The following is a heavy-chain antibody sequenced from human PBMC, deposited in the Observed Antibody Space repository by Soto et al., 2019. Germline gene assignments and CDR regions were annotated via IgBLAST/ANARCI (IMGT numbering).Heavy chain of an antibody. CDR1: VFTFSSYG. V-gene: IGHV3-30*18. CDR2: ISYDGSNK. D-gene: IGHD6-13*01. J-gene: IGHJ6*01. CDR3: AKSGWEIYSSSITTLYYYGMEG. Sequence: VGSLRLSCAASVFTFSSYGMHCVRHSPGKWLEWVAVISYDGSNKYYADSVKGRFTISRDNSKNTLYLQMNSLRAEDTAVYYCAKSGWEIYSSSITTLYYYGMEGWGQGTTVSVSS.